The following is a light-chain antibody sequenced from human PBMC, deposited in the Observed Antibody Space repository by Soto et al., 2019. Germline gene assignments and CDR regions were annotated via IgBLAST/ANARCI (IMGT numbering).Light chain of an antibody. J-gene: IGKJ1*01. CDR3: QQYNTYSHT. CDR1: QSISYW. Sequence: DIQMTQSPSTLSASVGDRVTITCRASQSISYWLAWYQQKPGKAPKLLIYKASSLESGVPSRFSGSGSGTEFTLTISSLQPDDFATYYCQQYNTYSHTFGQGTKVEIK. V-gene: IGKV1-5*03. CDR2: KAS.